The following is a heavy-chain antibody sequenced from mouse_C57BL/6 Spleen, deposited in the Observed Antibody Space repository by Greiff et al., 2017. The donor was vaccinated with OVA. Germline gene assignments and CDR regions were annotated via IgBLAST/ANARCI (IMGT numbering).Heavy chain of an antibody. D-gene: IGHD1-1*01. CDR1: GFTFSDYY. V-gene: IGHV5-12*01. CDR3: ARGGYYGSSYVYFDD. J-gene: IGHJ2*01. CDR2: ISNGGGST. Sequence: EVKLVESGGGLVQPGGSLKLSCAASGFTFSDYYMYWVRQTPEKRLEWVAYISNGGGSTYYPDTVKGRFTISRDNAKNTLYLQMSRLKSEDTAMYYCARGGYYGSSYVYFDDWGQGTTLTVSS.